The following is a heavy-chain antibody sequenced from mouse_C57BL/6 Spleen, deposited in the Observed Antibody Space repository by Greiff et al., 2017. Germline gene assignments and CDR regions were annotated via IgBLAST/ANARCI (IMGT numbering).Heavy chain of an antibody. V-gene: IGHV5-9-1*02. D-gene: IGHD3-2*02. CDR3: TRAKSSGDAVDFGY. CDR1: GFTFSSYA. J-gene: IGHJ2*01. CDR2: ISSGGDYI. Sequence: EVQLMESGEGLVKPGGSLKLSCAASGFTFSSYAMSWVRQTPEKRLEWVAYISSGGDYIYYADTVKGRFTISRDNARNTLYLQMSSLKSEDTAMYYCTRAKSSGDAVDFGYWGQGITLTFAS.